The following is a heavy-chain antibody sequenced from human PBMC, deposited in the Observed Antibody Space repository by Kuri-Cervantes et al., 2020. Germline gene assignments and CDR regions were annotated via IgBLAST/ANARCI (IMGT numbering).Heavy chain of an antibody. CDR1: GFTFSSYA. D-gene: IGHD1-26*01. CDR2: ISGSGGST. CDR3: ARECIVGAAADY. V-gene: IGHV3-23*01. Sequence: GESLKISCAASGFTFSSYARSWVRQAPGKGLEWVSAISGSGGSTYYADSVKGRFTISRDNSKNTLYLQMNSLRAEDTDVYYCARECIVGAAADYWGQGTLVTVSS. J-gene: IGHJ4*02.